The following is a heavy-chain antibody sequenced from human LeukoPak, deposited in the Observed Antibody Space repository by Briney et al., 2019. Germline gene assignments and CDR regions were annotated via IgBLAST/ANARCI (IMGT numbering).Heavy chain of an antibody. Sequence: ASVKVSCKASGFTFTNYYMHWVRQAPGQGLEWMGLISPTGSSTNYAQKFRGRVTMTRDTSISTAYMELSRLRSDDTAVYYCASDGGDYPEYWGQGTLVTVSS. CDR1: GFTFTNYY. J-gene: IGHJ4*02. V-gene: IGHV1-46*03. D-gene: IGHD3-10*01. CDR2: ISPTGSST. CDR3: ASDGGDYPEY.